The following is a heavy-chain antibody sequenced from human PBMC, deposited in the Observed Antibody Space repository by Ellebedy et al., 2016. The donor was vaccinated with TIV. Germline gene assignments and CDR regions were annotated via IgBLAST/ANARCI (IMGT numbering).Heavy chain of an antibody. CDR3: ARDLGGWSLRGFDS. CDR2: IHYTGGT. CDR1: GGSITGSTYY. J-gene: IGHJ4*02. D-gene: IGHD6-19*01. Sequence: MPSETLSLTCSVSGGSITGSTYYWSWIRQPPGTGLEWIGYIHYTGGTNYNPSLKSRVGISIDTPENQFSLKLSSVTAADTAAYYCARDLGGWSLRGFDSWGQGTLVTVSS. V-gene: IGHV4-61*01.